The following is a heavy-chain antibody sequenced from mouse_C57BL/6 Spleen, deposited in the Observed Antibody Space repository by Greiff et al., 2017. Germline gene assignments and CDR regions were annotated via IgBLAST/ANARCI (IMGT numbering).Heavy chain of an antibody. CDR3: ASLLFYYAMDD. J-gene: IGHJ4*01. CDR1: GYAFSSSW. D-gene: IGHD2-12*01. V-gene: IGHV1-82*01. Sequence: QVQLQQSGPELVKPGASVKISCKASGYAFSSSWMNWVKQRPGKGLEWIGRIYPGDGDTNYNGKFKGKATLTADKSSSTAYMQLSSLTSEDSAVYFCASLLFYYAMDDWGQGTSVTVSS. CDR2: IYPGDGDT.